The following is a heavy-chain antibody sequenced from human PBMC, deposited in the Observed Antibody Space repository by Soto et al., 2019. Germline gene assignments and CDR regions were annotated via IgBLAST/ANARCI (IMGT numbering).Heavy chain of an antibody. V-gene: IGHV1-69*13. Sequence: SVKVSCKASGGTFSSYAISWVRQAPGQGLEWMGGIIPIFGTANYAQKFQGRVTITADESMSTAYMELSSLRSEDTAVYYCARGSYCSGGSCGNYYFDYWGQGTLVTVSS. CDR3: ARGSYCSGGSCGNYYFDY. D-gene: IGHD2-15*01. CDR1: GGTFSSYA. J-gene: IGHJ4*02. CDR2: IIPIFGTA.